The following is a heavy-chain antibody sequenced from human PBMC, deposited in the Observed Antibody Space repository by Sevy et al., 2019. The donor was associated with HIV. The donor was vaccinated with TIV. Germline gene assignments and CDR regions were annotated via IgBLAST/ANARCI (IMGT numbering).Heavy chain of an antibody. J-gene: IGHJ3*02. CDR3: ARDGITGTPKDAFDI. V-gene: IGHV3-7*03. D-gene: IGHD1-7*01. Sequence: GGSLRLSCAASGFTFSSYWMSWVCQAPGKGLEWVANIKQDGSEKYYVDSVKGRFTISRDNAKNSLYLQMNSLRAEDTAVYYCARDGITGTPKDAFDIWGQGTMVTVSS. CDR2: IKQDGSEK. CDR1: GFTFSSYW.